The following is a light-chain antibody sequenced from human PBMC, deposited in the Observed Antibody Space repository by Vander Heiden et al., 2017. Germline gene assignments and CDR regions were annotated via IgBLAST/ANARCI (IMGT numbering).Light chain of an antibody. J-gene: IGKJ1*01. CDR3: QQYHNWPRT. Sequence: EIVMTPSPATLSVSPGGRATLSCRASQSVSSNLAWYQQRPGQPPRYLIYSASTRATGIPARFSGSGSGTEFTLTISSLQSEDFAVYYCQQYHNWPRTFGQGTKVEIK. V-gene: IGKV3-15*01. CDR1: QSVSSN. CDR2: SAS.